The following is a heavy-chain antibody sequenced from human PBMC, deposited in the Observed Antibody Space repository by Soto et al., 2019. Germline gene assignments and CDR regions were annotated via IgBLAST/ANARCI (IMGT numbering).Heavy chain of an antibody. D-gene: IGHD2-15*01. Sequence: EVQLVESGGGLVQPGGSLRLSCAASGFTFSSYWMNWVRQAPGKGLEWVANIKGDGSEKNYVDSVKGRFIISRDNAKESLFLQMNSLRAEDTAVYYCARGQYGGKGYWGQGTLVTVSS. V-gene: IGHV3-7*03. CDR2: IKGDGSEK. CDR3: ARGQYGGKGY. CDR1: GFTFSSYW. J-gene: IGHJ4*02.